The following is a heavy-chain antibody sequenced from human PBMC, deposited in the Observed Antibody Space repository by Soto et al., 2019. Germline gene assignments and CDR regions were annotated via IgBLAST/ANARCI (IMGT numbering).Heavy chain of an antibody. D-gene: IGHD3-22*01. V-gene: IGHV1-69*02. CDR2: IIPILGIA. CDR3: ARGPYYDSSGYAAD. J-gene: IGHJ4*02. CDR1: GGTFSSYT. Sequence: QVQLVQSGAEVKKPGSSVKVSCKASGGTFSSYTISWVRQAPGQGLEWMGRIIPILGIANYAQKFQGRVTITADKSTSTAYMELSSLRSEDTAVYYCARGPYYDSSGYAADWGQGTLVTVSS.